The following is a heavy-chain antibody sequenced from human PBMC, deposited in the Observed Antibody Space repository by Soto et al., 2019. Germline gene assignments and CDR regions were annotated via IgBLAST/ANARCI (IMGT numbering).Heavy chain of an antibody. J-gene: IGHJ6*02. Sequence: SVKVSCKASGGTFSSYAISWVRQAPGQGLEWMGGIIPIFGTANYAQKFQGRVTITADKSTSTAYMELSSLRSEDTAVYYCARPSPSGPDGMDVWGQGTTVTVSS. CDR2: IIPIFGTA. V-gene: IGHV1-69*06. D-gene: IGHD2-15*01. CDR1: GGTFSSYA. CDR3: ARPSPSGPDGMDV.